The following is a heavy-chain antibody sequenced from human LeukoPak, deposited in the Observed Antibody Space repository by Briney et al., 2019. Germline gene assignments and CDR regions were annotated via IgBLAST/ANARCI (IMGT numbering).Heavy chain of an antibody. J-gene: IGHJ5*02. D-gene: IGHD4-11*01. Sequence: KTSETLSLTCAVYGASFSGYYWSWIRQPPGKGVECIGEINDGGTTNYNPSLKCRVSISIDRSKNHFYLILTSVTAADTATYYCARSFYSNYDKWFDPWGQGTLVTVSS. V-gene: IGHV4-34*01. CDR3: ARSFYSNYDKWFDP. CDR2: INDGGTT. CDR1: GASFSGYY.